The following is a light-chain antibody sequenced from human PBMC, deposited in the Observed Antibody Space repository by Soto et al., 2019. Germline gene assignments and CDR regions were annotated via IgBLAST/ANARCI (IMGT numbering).Light chain of an antibody. CDR3: QQYGSSPWT. J-gene: IGKJ1*01. Sequence: EIVLTQSPGTLSLSPGERATLSCRASQSVSSSYLAWYQQKPGLAPRLLMYGASSRATGIPDRFIGSGSGTDFTLTLSRLEPEDFAVYYCQQYGSSPWTFGQGTKVEIK. V-gene: IGKV3-20*01. CDR1: QSVSSSY. CDR2: GAS.